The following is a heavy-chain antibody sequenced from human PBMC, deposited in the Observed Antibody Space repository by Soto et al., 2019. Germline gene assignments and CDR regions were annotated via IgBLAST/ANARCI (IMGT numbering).Heavy chain of an antibody. J-gene: IGHJ5*02. D-gene: IGHD1-1*01. CDR3: ARVKSELALERRVNWFDP. Sequence: QVQLQESGPGLVKPSQTLSLTCTVSGGSISSGGYYWSWIRQHPGKGLEWIGYIYYSGSTYYNQSLKSRVTISVDTSKNHFSRNLSSVTAADTAVYYCARVKSELALERRVNWFDPWGQGTLVTVSS. CDR1: GGSISSGGYY. V-gene: IGHV4-31*03. CDR2: IYYSGST.